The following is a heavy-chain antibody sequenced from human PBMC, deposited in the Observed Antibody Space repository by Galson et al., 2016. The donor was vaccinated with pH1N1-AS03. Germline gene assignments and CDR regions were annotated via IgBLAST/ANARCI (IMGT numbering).Heavy chain of an antibody. CDR1: AGPPKTNRTR. CDR2: IETNKKK. V-gene: IGHV2-70*11. Sequence: PALVKPTQTLTLTCTVTAGPPKTNRTRVTQNHQPPRNALKSHSRIETNKKKYYSTSLKTRLTISKDTSKNQVGLTMTNMDPVNTATYYCARFHNVDYAGWFDPWGQGTLVTVSS. CDR3: ARFHNVDYAGWFDP. J-gene: IGHJ5*02. D-gene: IGHD4-23*01.